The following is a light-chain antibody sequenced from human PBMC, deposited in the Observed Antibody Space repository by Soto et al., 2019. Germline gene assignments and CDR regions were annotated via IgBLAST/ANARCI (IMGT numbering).Light chain of an antibody. Sequence: QSALTQPPSASGSPGQSVTISCTGTSSDVGGYNYVSWYQQLPGKAPKLMIFDVTKRPSGVPDRFSGSKSGNTASLTISGLQAEDEADYYCCSYAGTYTFVFAAGTKVTVL. J-gene: IGLJ1*01. CDR3: CSYAGTYTFV. CDR2: DVT. CDR1: SSDVGGYNY. V-gene: IGLV2-11*01.